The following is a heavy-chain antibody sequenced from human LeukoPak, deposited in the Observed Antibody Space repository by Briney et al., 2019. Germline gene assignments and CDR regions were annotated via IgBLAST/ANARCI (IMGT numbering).Heavy chain of an antibody. CDR3: ARESSYSSGYYYYFGY. J-gene: IGHJ4*02. D-gene: IGHD3-22*01. CDR1: GFTFSSYW. Sequence: GGSLRLSCAAAGFTFSSYWMRWVRQAPGKGLEWVANKKQDGSEKYYVDSVKGRFTISRDNAKNSLYLQMNSLRAEDTGVYYCARESSYSSGYYYYFGYWGQGTLVTVSS. CDR2: KKQDGSEK. V-gene: IGHV3-7*01.